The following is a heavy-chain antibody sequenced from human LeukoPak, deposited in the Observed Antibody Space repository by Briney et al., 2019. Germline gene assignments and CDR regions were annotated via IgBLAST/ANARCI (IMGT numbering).Heavy chain of an antibody. D-gene: IGHD3-22*01. J-gene: IGHJ6*03. Sequence: KPGGSLRLSCAASGFTFSNAWMSWVRQAPGKGLEWVGRIKSKTDGGTTDYAAPVKGRFTISRDDSKNTLYLQMNSLKTEDTAVYYCTTEVNYYYYMDVWGTGTTVTVSS. CDR1: GFTFSNAW. V-gene: IGHV3-15*01. CDR3: TTEVNYYYYMDV. CDR2: IKSKTDGGTT.